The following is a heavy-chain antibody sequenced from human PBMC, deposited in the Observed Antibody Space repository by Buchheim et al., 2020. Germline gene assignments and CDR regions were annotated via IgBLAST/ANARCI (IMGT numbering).Heavy chain of an antibody. CDR2: IRYDGNNK. CDR1: GFTFSSYF. CDR3: AKDMEIGSSPHYYYYGMDV. Sequence: QVQLVESGGGVVQPGRSLRLSCVASGFTFSSYFMHWVRQAPGKGLECVAFIRYDGNNKYYGDSVKGRFTISRDTSKNTLYLQMNSLRAEDTAVYYCAKDMEIGSSPHYYYYGMDVWGQGTT. V-gene: IGHV3-30*02. D-gene: IGHD6-6*01. J-gene: IGHJ6*02.